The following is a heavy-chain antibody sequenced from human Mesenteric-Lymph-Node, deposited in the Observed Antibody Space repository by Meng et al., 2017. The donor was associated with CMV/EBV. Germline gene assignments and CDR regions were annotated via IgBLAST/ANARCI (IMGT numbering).Heavy chain of an antibody. CDR1: GFTFSNFA. D-gene: IGHD3-3*01. CDR3: ARGKLGSGYVTYYYYGMDV. V-gene: IGHV3-74*01. CDR2: INSDGTLT. Sequence: GGSLRLSCAASGFTFSNFAMNWVRQAPGKGLEWVSRINSDGTLTSYADSVKGRFTISRDNSKNTLYLQMNSLRAVDTAVYYCARGKLGSGYVTYYYYGMDVWGQGTTVTVSS. J-gene: IGHJ6*02.